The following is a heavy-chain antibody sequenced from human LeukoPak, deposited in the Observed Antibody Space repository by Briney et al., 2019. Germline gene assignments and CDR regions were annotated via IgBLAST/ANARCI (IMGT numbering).Heavy chain of an antibody. CDR2: MFPDGRT. CDR1: GFSVNDNY. D-gene: IGHD4-17*01. V-gene: IGHV3-53*01. CDR3: ARTNPVYGDYDY. J-gene: IGHJ4*02. Sequence: GGSLRLSCAVSGFSVNDNYMSWVRQAPGKGLQWASVMFPDGRTYYADSVKGRFTISRDLARNTLLLQMHSLRADDTAVHYCARTNPVYGDYDYWGQGTLVTVSS.